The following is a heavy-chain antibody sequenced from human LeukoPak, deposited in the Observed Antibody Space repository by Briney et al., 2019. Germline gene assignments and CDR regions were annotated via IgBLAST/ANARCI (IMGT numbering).Heavy chain of an antibody. CDR2: INPSGGST. Sequence: ASVKVSCKASGYTFTSYYMHWVRQAPGQGLEWMGIINPSGGSTSYAQKFQGRVTMTRDTSTSTGYIELSRLRYEDRAVYYCARDNRQPLDNIWFDPWGQGTLVTVSS. D-gene: IGHD2-2*01. CDR3: ARDNRQPLDNIWFDP. CDR1: GYTFTSYY. J-gene: IGHJ5*02. V-gene: IGHV1-46*01.